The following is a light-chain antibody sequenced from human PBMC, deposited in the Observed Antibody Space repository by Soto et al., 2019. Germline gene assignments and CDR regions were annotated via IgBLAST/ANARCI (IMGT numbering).Light chain of an antibody. J-gene: IGKJ4*01. CDR2: AAS. V-gene: IGKV1-17*01. CDR3: LEHNTYPFT. CDR1: QGIGDD. Sequence: DFQMTQSPSSLSASVGDRVTITCRASQGIGDDLGWYQQRPREAPKRLIYAASILPSGVPSRFSGSGSGTEFTLTISGLQPDDVATYFCLEHNTYPFTFGGGTKVEIK.